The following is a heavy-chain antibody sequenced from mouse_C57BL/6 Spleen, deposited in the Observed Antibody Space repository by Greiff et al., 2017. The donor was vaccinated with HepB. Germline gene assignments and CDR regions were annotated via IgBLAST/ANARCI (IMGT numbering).Heavy chain of an antibody. CDR2: IYPGSGNT. Sequence: VQLQQPGAELVKPGASVKLSCKASGYTFTSYWMHWVKQRPGQGLEWIGMIYPGSGNTYYNEKFKGKATLTAEKSSSTAYMQLSSLTSEDSAVYFCAREGDYDYFDYWGQGTTLTVSS. J-gene: IGHJ2*01. D-gene: IGHD2-4*01. CDR1: GYTFTSYW. V-gene: IGHV1-64*01. CDR3: AREGDYDYFDY.